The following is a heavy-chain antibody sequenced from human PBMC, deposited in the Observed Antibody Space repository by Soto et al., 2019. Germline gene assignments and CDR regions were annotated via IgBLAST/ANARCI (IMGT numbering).Heavy chain of an antibody. Sequence: GGSLRLSCAASGFTFSSYGMHWVRQAPGKWLEWVAVIWYDGSNKYYADSVKGRFTISRDNSKNTLYLQMNSLRAEDTAVYYCARAAYSSGWYGRDYYYGMDVWGQGTTVTVSS. D-gene: IGHD6-19*01. CDR1: GFTFSSYG. CDR3: ARAAYSSGWYGRDYYYGMDV. V-gene: IGHV3-33*01. CDR2: IWYDGSNK. J-gene: IGHJ6*02.